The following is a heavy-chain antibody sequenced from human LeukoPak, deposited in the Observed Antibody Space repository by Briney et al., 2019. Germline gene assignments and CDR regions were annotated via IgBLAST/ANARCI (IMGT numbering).Heavy chain of an antibody. V-gene: IGHV4-38-2*02. CDR3: ARDGYSYGFSLDY. CDR2: IYHSGST. Sequence: SETLSLTGAVSSYSISSGYYWGWIRPPPGKGLECMGRIYHSGSTYYNPSLKSRVTISVDTSKNQFSLKLSSVTAADTAVYYCARDGYSYGFSLDYWGQGTLVTVSS. D-gene: IGHD5-18*01. J-gene: IGHJ4*02. CDR1: SYSISSGYY.